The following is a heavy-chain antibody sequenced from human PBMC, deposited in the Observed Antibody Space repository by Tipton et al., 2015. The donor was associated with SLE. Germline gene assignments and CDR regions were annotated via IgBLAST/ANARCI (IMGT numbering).Heavy chain of an antibody. D-gene: IGHD6-13*01. J-gene: IGHJ5*02. V-gene: IGHV4-59*08. CDR3: ARQVGSNWYWALDP. Sequence: TLSLTCTVSGASISTHYWSWIRQPPGKGLEWIGYISYTGNTNFNPSLKSRVTMPVATSKNPLSLKLTSVTAADTAAYYCARQVGSNWYWALDPWGQGTLVTVSS. CDR2: ISYTGNT. CDR1: GASISTHY.